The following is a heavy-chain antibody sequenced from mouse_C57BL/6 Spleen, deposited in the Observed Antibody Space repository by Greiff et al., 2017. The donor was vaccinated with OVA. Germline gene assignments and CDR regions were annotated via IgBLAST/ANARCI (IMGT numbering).Heavy chain of an antibody. D-gene: IGHD1-1*01. J-gene: IGHJ2*01. CDR2: INYDGSST. CDR3: AREGDYYGSSGYFDY. Sequence: EVQLVESEGGLVQPGSSMKLSCTASGFTFSDYYMAWVRQVPEKGLEWVANINYDGSSTYYLDSLKSRFIISRDNAKNILYLQMSNLKSEDTATYYCAREGDYYGSSGYFDYWGQGTTLTVSS. V-gene: IGHV5-16*01. CDR1: GFTFSDYY.